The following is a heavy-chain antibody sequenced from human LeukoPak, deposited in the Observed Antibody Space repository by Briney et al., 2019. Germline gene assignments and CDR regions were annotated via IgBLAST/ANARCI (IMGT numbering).Heavy chain of an antibody. V-gene: IGHV1-58*02. CDR1: GFTFTSSA. CDR2: IVVGSGNT. J-gene: IGHJ4*02. Sequence: SVKVSCKASGFTFTSSAMQWVRQARGQRLEWIGWIVVGSGNTNYAQKFQERVTITRDMSTSTAYMELSSLRSEDTAIYYCATYRQVLLPFESWGQGTLVTVSS. CDR3: ATYRQVLLPFES. D-gene: IGHD2-8*02.